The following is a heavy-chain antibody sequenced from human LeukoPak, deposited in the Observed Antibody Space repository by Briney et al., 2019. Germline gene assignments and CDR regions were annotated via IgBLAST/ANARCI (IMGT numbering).Heavy chain of an antibody. D-gene: IGHD5-24*01. CDR3: AKSPARDGYNFRFDY. V-gene: IGHV3-23*01. Sequence: GGSLRLSCAASGFTFSNYAMSWVRQAPGKGLEWVSAVSGSGGGTYYADSVKGRFTISRDNSKNTLYLQMNSLRAEDTAVYYCAKSPARDGYNFRFDYWGQGTLVTVSS. CDR2: VSGSGGGT. J-gene: IGHJ4*02. CDR1: GFTFSNYA.